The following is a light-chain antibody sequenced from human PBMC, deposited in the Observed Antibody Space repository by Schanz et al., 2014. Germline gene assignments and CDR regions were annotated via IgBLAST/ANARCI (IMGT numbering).Light chain of an antibody. CDR1: QYVVSRY. Sequence: EIVLTQSPGTLSLSPGERATFSCRASQYVVSRYFAWYQHKPAQAPRLLIYGASNRATGVPDRFSGSGSGTDFTLTISRLEPEDFAVYYCQQYGDSPFTFGPGTKVDI. V-gene: IGKV3-20*01. J-gene: IGKJ3*01. CDR3: QQYGDSPFT. CDR2: GAS.